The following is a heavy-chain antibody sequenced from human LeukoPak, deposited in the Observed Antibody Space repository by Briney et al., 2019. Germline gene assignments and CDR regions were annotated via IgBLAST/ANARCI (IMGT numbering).Heavy chain of an antibody. D-gene: IGHD4-17*01. CDR2: IYYSGST. V-gene: IGHV4-39*07. CDR1: GGSISSSSYY. J-gene: IGHJ4*02. CDR3: ARGGHGDYPPLYFDY. Sequence: SETLSLTCTVSGGSISSSSYYWGWIRQPPGKGLEWIGSIYYSGSTYYNPSLKSRVTISVDTSKNQFSLKLSSVTAADTAVYYCARGGHGDYPPLYFDYWGQGTLVTVSS.